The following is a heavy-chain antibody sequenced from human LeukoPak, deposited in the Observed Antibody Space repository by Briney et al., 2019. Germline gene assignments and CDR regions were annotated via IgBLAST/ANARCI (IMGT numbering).Heavy chain of an antibody. V-gene: IGHV3-23*01. Sequence: GGSLRLSCAASGFTFSSYAMSWVRQAPGKGLEWVSAISGSGGSTYYADSVKGRFTISRDNFKNTLYLQMNSLRAEDTAVYYCAKFTLDYVWGSYLDSWGQGTLVTVSS. J-gene: IGHJ5*01. CDR3: AKFTLDYVWGSYLDS. CDR1: GFTFSSYA. CDR2: ISGSGGST. D-gene: IGHD3-16*01.